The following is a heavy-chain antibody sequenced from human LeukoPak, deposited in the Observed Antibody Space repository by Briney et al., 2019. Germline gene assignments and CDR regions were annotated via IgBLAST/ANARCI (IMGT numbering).Heavy chain of an antibody. Sequence: ASVKVSCKASGYTFTGYYMHWVRQAPGQGLEWMGWINPNSGGTNYAQKFQGRVTMTRDTSISTAYMELSRLRSDDTAVYYCAREYCGGDCYSPHYYYGMDVWGQGTTVTVSS. V-gene: IGHV1-2*02. J-gene: IGHJ6*02. CDR3: AREYCGGDCYSPHYYYGMDV. CDR1: GYTFTGYY. D-gene: IGHD2-21*02. CDR2: INPNSGGT.